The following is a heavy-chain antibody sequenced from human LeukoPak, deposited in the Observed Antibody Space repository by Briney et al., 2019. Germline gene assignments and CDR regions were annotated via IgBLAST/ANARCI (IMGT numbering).Heavy chain of an antibody. V-gene: IGHV4-4*07. J-gene: IGHJ4*02. CDR2: IYTSGST. Sequence: SETLSLTCTVSGGSISSYYWSWIRQPAGKGLEWIGRIYTSGSTNYNPSLKSRVTMSVDTSKNQFSLKLSSVTAADTAVYYCARGGVSYYDSSSYLSFDYWGQGTLVTVSS. CDR1: GGSISSYY. CDR3: ARGGVSYYDSSSYLSFDY. D-gene: IGHD3-22*01.